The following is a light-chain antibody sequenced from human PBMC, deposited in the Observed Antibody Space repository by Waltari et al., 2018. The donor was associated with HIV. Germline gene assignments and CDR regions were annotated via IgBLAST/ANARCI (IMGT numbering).Light chain of an antibody. V-gene: IGLV1-47*01. Sequence: SVLTQPPSASGTPGQRVTISCSGSTSNIRSNYVFWYQHLPGTAPKLLIHRNDQRPSGVPDRFSASTSGTSASLAISGLRSEDEADYYCVAWDDSLRGVLFGGGTKVAVL. CDR3: VAWDDSLRGVL. J-gene: IGLJ2*01. CDR1: TSNIRSNY. CDR2: RND.